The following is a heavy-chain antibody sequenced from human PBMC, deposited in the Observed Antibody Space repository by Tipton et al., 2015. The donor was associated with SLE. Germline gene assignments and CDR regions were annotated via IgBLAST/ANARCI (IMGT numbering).Heavy chain of an antibody. D-gene: IGHD3-10*01. J-gene: IGHJ6*02. CDR1: DFSFSIYW. Sequence: SLRLSCAAFDFSFSIYWMSWVRQAPGKGLAWVANMNKDGSEIYYADSVKGRFTISRDNAKNLLYLQMNRLRAEDTAGYYCARDRGSVGMDVWGQGTTVFVSS. CDR3: ARDRGSVGMDV. V-gene: IGHV3-7*01. CDR2: MNKDGSEI.